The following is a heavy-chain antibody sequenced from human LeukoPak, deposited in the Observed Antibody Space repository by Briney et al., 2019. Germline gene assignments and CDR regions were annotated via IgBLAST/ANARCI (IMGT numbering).Heavy chain of an antibody. J-gene: IGHJ4*02. Sequence: GGSLRLSCAASGFIFTSYAMHWVRQAPGKGLEWVAVISYDGSNKYYADSVKGQFTISKETSKNILYLQRNSLRVEDTAIYYCAKRGSKWDLDNWGQGTLVTVSS. CDR1: GFIFTSYA. D-gene: IGHD1-26*01. CDR2: ISYDGSNK. CDR3: AKRGSKWDLDN. V-gene: IGHV3-33*05.